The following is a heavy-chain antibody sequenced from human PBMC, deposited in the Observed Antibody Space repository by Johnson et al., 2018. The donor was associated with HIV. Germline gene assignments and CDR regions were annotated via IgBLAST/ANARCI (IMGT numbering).Heavy chain of an antibody. CDR2: IRYDGSNK. D-gene: IGHD6-13*01. CDR1: GFTFSSYA. V-gene: IGHV3-30*02. CDR3: VKGIDSSSWYAFDI. J-gene: IGHJ3*02. Sequence: QVQLVESGGGVVQPGRSLRLSCAASGFTFSSYAMHWVRQAPGKGLEWVAFIRYDGSNKYYADSVKGRFTISRDNSKNTLYLQMNSLRAEDTAVYYCVKGIDSSSWYAFDIWGQGTMVTVSS.